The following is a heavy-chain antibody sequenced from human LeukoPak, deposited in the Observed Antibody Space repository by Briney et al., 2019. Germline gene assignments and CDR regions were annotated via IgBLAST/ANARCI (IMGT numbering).Heavy chain of an antibody. Sequence: PGGSLRLSCAASGFTFSNYSLHWVRQAPGKGLEDVSAICTNGDATFYANSVKGRFALSRDNSKNTLYLQMGSLGAGDMAVYYCVRVGNYREFDYWGQGTLVTVSS. CDR2: ICTNGDAT. CDR1: GFTFSNYS. J-gene: IGHJ4*02. V-gene: IGHV3-64*01. D-gene: IGHD1-7*01. CDR3: VRVGNYREFDY.